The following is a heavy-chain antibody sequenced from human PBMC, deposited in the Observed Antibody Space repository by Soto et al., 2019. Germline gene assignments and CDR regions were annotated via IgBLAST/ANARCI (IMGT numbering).Heavy chain of an antibody. CDR2: IYPTTGRA. D-gene: IGHD1-1*01. Sequence: QVQLQESDPGLVKPSGTLSLTCDVSGYPISSTYWWSWVRQSPLEGLEWIGEIYPTTGRANYNPSLRSRVTISADSSKNQFSLNLRSVTAADTAVYYCARHVGVTGTRGFDYWGQGIPVSVSS. CDR1: GYPISSTYW. V-gene: IGHV4-4*02. J-gene: IGHJ4*02. CDR3: ARHVGVTGTRGFDY.